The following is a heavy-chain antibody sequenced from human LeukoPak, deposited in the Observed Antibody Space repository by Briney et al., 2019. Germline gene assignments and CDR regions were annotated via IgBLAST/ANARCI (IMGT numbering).Heavy chain of an antibody. V-gene: IGHV3-11*01. CDR3: ARVANDFWSGKSPFDP. CDR2: ISSSGSTI. Sequence: PGGSLRLSCAASGFTLSDYYMSWIRQAPGKGLEWVSYISSSGSTIYYADSVKGRFTISRDNAKNSLYLQMNSLRAEDTAVYYCARVANDFWSGKSPFDPWGQGTLVTVSS. D-gene: IGHD3-3*01. J-gene: IGHJ5*02. CDR1: GFTLSDYY.